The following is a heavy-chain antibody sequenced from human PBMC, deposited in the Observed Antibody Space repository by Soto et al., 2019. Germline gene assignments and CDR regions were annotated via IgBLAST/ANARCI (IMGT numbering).Heavy chain of an antibody. Sequence: LKISXKAPGVIRNTYCRSWFLQIPWKCLEWMGSIFAGDSDTKYSPSFEGQVTISADRSTSTAFVQWDSLRASDSAIYFCARQGNPYSGYGYYYEMEVCGQGPTVNVYS. CDR2: IFAGDSDT. J-gene: IGHJ6*01. V-gene: IGHV5-51*01. D-gene: IGHD6-25*01. CDR1: GVIRNTYC. CDR3: ARQGNPYSGYGYYYEMEV.